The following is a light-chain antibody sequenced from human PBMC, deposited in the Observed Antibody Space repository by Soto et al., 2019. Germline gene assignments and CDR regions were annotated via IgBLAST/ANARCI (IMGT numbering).Light chain of an antibody. CDR1: QSVSIW. Sequence: HITQSPSPLSWSVVDRVTITCLASQSVSIWLAWYQQKPGRAPKLLIYKSSILESGVPSRFSGSGSGTEFTLTISSLQPDDFATYYCQQFNTSPWTFGQGTKVDIK. CDR3: QQFNTSPWT. J-gene: IGKJ1*01. V-gene: IGKV1-5*03. CDR2: KSS.